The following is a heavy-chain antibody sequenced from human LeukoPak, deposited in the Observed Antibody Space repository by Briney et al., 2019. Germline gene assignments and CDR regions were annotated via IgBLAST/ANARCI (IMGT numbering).Heavy chain of an antibody. CDR2: INPNSGGT. CDR1: GGTFSSYA. D-gene: IGHD3-10*01. CDR3: ARKYGSGSYSQGAIDY. V-gene: IGHV1-2*02. Sequence: ASVKVSCKASGGTFSSYAISWVRQAPGQGLEWMGWINPNSGGTNYAQKFQGRVTMTRDTSISTAYMELSRLRSDDTAVYYCARKYGSGSYSQGAIDYWGQGTLVTVSS. J-gene: IGHJ4*02.